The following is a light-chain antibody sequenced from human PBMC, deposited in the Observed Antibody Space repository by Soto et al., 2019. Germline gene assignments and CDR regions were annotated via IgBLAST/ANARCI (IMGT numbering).Light chain of an antibody. CDR1: QSISSE. CDR2: GES. V-gene: IGKV3-15*01. CDR3: QQGHNWPLT. Sequence: EIVMTQSPATLSVSPGESATLSCRASQSISSELACYQQKPGQPPRLLIYGESTRATGVPARFTGSGSGSDFTLTISGLQSEDFAVYYCQQGHNWPLTFGQGTRLEI. J-gene: IGKJ2*01.